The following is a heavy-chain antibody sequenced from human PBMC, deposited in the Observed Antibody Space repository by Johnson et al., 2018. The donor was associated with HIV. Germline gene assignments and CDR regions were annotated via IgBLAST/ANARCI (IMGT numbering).Heavy chain of an antibody. CDR2: IGTAGDT. V-gene: IGHV3-13*01. CDR1: GFTFSSYD. J-gene: IGHJ3*02. CDR3: ARSGRSHNNGWDWGGAVDI. D-gene: IGHD6-19*01. Sequence: VQLVESGGGLVQPGGSLRLSCAASGFTFSSYDMHWVRQATGKGLEWVSAIGTAGDTYYPGSVKGRFTISRDNSKNTLYLQMNSLRAEDTAVYYCARSGRSHNNGWDWGGAVDIGGQGKMVTVSS.